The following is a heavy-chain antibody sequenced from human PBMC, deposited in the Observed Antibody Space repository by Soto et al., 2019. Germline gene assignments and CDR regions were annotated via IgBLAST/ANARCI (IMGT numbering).Heavy chain of an antibody. J-gene: IGHJ4*02. CDR1: GFSFSSYW. CDR3: VRDVGFDYVN. D-gene: IGHD3-16*01. Sequence: ESGGGLVQPGGSLRISCKGSGFSFSSYWMSWVRQAPGKGLEWVASIKQDESEKYYVDSVKGRFTISRVNVDDSVFLHMNRLSAEDTAVYFCVRDVGFDYVNWGQGTLVTVSS. V-gene: IGHV3-7*01. CDR2: IKQDESEK.